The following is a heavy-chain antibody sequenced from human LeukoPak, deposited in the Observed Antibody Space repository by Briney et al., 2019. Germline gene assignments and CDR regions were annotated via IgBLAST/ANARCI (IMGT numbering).Heavy chain of an antibody. V-gene: IGHV3-21*01. CDR1: GFTFSSYS. Sequence: PGGSLRLSCAASGFTFSSYSMNWVRQAPGKGLEWVSSISSSSSYIYYADSVKGRFTISRDNAKNSLYLQMNSLRAEDTAVYYCARGLYYCSGGSCPEDYWGQGTLVTVSS. D-gene: IGHD2-15*01. CDR2: ISSSSSYI. CDR3: ARGLYYCSGGSCPEDY. J-gene: IGHJ4*02.